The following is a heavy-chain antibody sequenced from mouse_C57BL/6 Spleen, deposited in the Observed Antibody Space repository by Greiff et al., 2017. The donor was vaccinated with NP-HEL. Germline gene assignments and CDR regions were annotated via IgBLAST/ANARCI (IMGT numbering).Heavy chain of an antibody. CDR1: GYAFSSSW. CDR3: ARYHAGAMDY. D-gene: IGHD4-1*01. Sequence: LVEPGASVKISCKASGYAFSSSWMNWVKQRPGKGLEWIGRIYPGDGDTNYNGKFKGTATLTADESSSTAYMQLSSLTSEDSAVYFCARYHAGAMDYWGQGTSVTVSS. CDR2: IYPGDGDT. V-gene: IGHV1-82*01. J-gene: IGHJ4*01.